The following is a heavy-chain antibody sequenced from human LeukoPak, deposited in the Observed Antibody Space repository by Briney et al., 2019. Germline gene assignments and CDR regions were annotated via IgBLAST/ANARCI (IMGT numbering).Heavy chain of an antibody. D-gene: IGHD3-10*01. CDR1: GFTFSTYS. J-gene: IGHJ4*02. CDR2: ISSGSSTI. Sequence: GGSLRLSCAASGFTFSTYSMNWVRQAPGKGLEWVSYISSGSSTIYYADSVKGRFTISRDNAKNSLYLQMNSLRVEDTAVYYCAGTYGSLYYFDYWGQGTLVTVSS. V-gene: IGHV3-48*04. CDR3: AGTYGSLYYFDY.